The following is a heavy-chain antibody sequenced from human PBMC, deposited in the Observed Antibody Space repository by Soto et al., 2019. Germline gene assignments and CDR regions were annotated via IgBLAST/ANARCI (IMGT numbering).Heavy chain of an antibody. CDR1: GDSVSRTNW. D-gene: IGHD5-12*01. Sequence: QVQLQESGPGLVKPSGTLALTCAVSGDSVSRTNWWTWVRQPPGKGLEWIGEVFHSGSSNYNPSLKSRVTMSVDKSKNQFSLRLSSVTAADTAVYYCAKEASGYDLGYHMDVWGKGTTVTVSS. V-gene: IGHV4-4*02. CDR2: VFHSGSS. CDR3: AKEASGYDLGYHMDV. J-gene: IGHJ6*03.